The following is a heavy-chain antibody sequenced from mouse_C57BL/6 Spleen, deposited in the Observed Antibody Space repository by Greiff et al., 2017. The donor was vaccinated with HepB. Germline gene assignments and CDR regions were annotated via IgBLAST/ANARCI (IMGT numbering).Heavy chain of an antibody. CDR1: GYTFTDYN. CDR3: ARRDYGSSYAMDY. Sequence: EVQLQQSGPELVKPGASVKISCKASGYTFTDYNMDWVKQSHGKSLEWIGDINPNNGGTNYNQKFKGKATLTVDKSSSTAYMELRSLTSEDTAVYYCARRDYGSSYAMDYWGQGTAVTVSS. J-gene: IGHJ4*01. D-gene: IGHD1-1*01. V-gene: IGHV1-18*01. CDR2: INPNNGGT.